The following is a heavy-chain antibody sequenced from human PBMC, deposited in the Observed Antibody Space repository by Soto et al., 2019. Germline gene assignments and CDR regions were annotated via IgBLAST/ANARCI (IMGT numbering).Heavy chain of an antibody. CDR3: ARGELRYFDWPQWSPPDY. Sequence: SVKVSCKASGGTFSSYANSWLRQARGQGLEWMGGIIPIFGTGNYAQKFQGRVTITAGESTSTAYMELSSLRSEETAVYYCARGELRYFDWPQWSPPDYWGQGTMVTVSS. CDR2: IIPIFGTG. V-gene: IGHV1-69*13. D-gene: IGHD3-9*01. J-gene: IGHJ4*02. CDR1: GGTFSSYA.